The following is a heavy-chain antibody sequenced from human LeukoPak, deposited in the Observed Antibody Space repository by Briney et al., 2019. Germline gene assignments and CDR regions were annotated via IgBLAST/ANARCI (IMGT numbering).Heavy chain of an antibody. CDR3: AKVPISGYDCY. J-gene: IGHJ4*02. V-gene: IGHV3-30*18. CDR2: ISYDGSNK. Sequence: QPGRSLRLSCAASGFTFSSYGMHWVRQAPGKGLEWVAVISYDGSNKYYADSVKGRFTISRDNSKNTLYLQMNSLRAEDTAVYYCAKVPISGYDCYWGQGTLVTVSS. CDR1: GFTFSSYG. D-gene: IGHD5-12*01.